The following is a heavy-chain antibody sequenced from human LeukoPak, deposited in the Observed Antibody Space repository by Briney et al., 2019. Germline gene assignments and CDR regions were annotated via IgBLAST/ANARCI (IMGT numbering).Heavy chain of an antibody. V-gene: IGHV4-39*01. J-gene: IGHJ4*02. Sequence: PSETLSLTCTVSGGSISSSSYYWGWIRQPPGKGLEWIGSIYYSGSTYYNPSLKSLITISVDTSKNQYSLKLSSVTAADTAVYYCASFRYSGSYSDYWGQGTLVTVSS. CDR2: IYYSGST. CDR1: GGSISSSSYY. CDR3: ASFRYSGSYSDY. D-gene: IGHD1-26*01.